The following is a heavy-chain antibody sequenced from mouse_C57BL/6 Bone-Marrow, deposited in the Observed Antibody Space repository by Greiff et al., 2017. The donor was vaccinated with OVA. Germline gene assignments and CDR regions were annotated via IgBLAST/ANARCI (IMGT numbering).Heavy chain of an antibody. V-gene: IGHV2-6*03. J-gene: IGHJ3*01. CDR2: IWSDGST. CDR1: GFSLTSYG. D-gene: IGHD1-1*01. Sequence: QVQLKESGPGLVAPSQSLSITCTVSGFSLTSYGVHWVRQPPGKGLEWLVVIWSDGSTTYNSALKSRLSISKDNSKSPVFLKMNSLQTDDTAMYYCATDYYGSSYGFAYWGQGTLVTVSA. CDR3: ATDYYGSSYGFAY.